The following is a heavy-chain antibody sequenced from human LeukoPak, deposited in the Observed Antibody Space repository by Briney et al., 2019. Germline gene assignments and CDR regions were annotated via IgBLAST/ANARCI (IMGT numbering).Heavy chain of an antibody. Sequence: PGGSLRLPCAASGFTFSSYEMNWVRQAPGQGLEWVSYISSSSATFSYADSVDGRFTISRDNAKNSLCLQMRSLRAEDTAVYYCARDAAKANWYFDVWGRGYLVTVSS. CDR1: GFTFSSYE. CDR2: ISSSSATF. V-gene: IGHV3-48*03. J-gene: IGHJ2*01. CDR3: ARDAAKANWYFDV.